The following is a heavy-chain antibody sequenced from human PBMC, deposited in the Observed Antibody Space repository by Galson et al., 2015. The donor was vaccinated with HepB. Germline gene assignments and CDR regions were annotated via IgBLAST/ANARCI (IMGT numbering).Heavy chain of an antibody. J-gene: IGHJ4*02. CDR1: GYTFTTYG. CDR3: ARDSGLQGDS. D-gene: IGHD4-11*01. Sequence: SVKVSCKASGYTFTTYGISWVRQAPGQGLEWMGWISGYNAKTKYGQKFQGRVTMTIDTSTSTAYMELRSLRSDDTAVYYCARDSGLQGDSWGQGTLVTVSS. V-gene: IGHV1-18*01. CDR2: ISGYNAKT.